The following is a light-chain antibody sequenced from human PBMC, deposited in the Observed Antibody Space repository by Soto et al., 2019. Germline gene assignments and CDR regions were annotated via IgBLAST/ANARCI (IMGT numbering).Light chain of an antibody. Sequence: EIVMTQSPATLSVSPGERATLSCRATLSVTNNLAWYQQRPGQAPRLLIFGAISRASGIQARFGGSGSGTEFTLTIRSLQSEDFGVYYCKQYKNWPYSFGQGTKVDIK. V-gene: IGKV3-15*01. CDR3: KQYKNWPYS. J-gene: IGKJ2*03. CDR1: LSVTNN. CDR2: GAI.